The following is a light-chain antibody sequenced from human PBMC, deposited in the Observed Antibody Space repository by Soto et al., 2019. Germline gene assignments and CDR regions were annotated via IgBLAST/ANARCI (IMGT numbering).Light chain of an antibody. CDR2: GAS. Sequence: EKVMTQSPATLSMSPGERATLSCRASRSVNSYLAWYQQKPGQAPRLLIYGASTRATGIPARFSGSRSGTEFTLTISSLQSEDFAVYYCQQYTNWPSWTFGQGTKVEIK. CDR3: QQYTNWPSWT. J-gene: IGKJ1*01. V-gene: IGKV3-15*01. CDR1: RSVNSY.